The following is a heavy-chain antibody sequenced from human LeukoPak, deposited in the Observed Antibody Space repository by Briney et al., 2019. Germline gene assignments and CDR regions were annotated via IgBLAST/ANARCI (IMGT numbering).Heavy chain of an antibody. J-gene: IGHJ4*02. CDR1: GFSFSSYY. CDR2: INPDGNER. CDR3: ARGSSWYFYYFDY. Sequence: GGSLRLSCAASGFSFSSYYMSWVRQAPGKGLEWVALINPDGNERYYVDSVKGRFTISRDNSKNTLYLQMNSLRAEDTAVYYCARGSSWYFYYFDYWGQGTLVTVSS. D-gene: IGHD6-13*01. V-gene: IGHV3-7*04.